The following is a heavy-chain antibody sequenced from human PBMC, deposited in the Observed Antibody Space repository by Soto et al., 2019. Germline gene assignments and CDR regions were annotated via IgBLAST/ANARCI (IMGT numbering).Heavy chain of an antibody. Sequence: PSETLSLTCTVSGGSITTGGYYWSWIRQLPGKGLEWIGHRYYSESTYYNPSLKSRVSISLDTSKNQFSLKLSFVTAADTAMYYCARTKCSGGSCYSLSLDYWGQGTPVTVSS. CDR3: ARTKCSGGSCYSLSLDY. J-gene: IGHJ4*02. V-gene: IGHV4-31*03. CDR2: RYYSEST. D-gene: IGHD2-15*01. CDR1: GGSITTGGYY.